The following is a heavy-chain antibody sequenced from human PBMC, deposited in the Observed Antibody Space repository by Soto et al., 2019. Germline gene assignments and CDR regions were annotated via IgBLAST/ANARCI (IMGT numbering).Heavy chain of an antibody. CDR3: ARQRGGSCQNFGWFDP. J-gene: IGHJ5*02. V-gene: IGHV5-51*01. D-gene: IGHD2-15*01. CDR2: IYPGDSDT. Sequence: GESLKISCKGSGYSFTSYWIGWVRQMPGKGLEWMGIIYPGDSDTRYSPSFQSQVTISADKSISTAYLQWSSLKASDTAMYYCARQRGGSCQNFGWFDPWGQGTLVTVSS. CDR1: GYSFTSYW.